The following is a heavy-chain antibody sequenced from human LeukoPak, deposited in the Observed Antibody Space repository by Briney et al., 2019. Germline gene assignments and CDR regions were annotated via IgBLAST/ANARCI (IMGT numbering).Heavy chain of an antibody. CDR3: AREEYKWDSFLY. V-gene: IGHV4-61*02. CDR1: GGSISIGGYY. J-gene: IGHJ4*02. CDR2: IYSDGGN. D-gene: IGHD1-20*01. Sequence: MASQTLSLTCTVSGGSISIGGYYWSWIRQPAGKGLEWIGRIYSDGGNNCSPSLKSRVTISLDTSKNQFSLSLSSVTAADTAVYYCAREEYKWDSFLYWGQGTLVTVSS.